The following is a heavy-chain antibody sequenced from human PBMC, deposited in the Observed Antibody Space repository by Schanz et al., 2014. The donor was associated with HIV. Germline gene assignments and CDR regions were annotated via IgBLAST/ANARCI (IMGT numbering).Heavy chain of an antibody. J-gene: IGHJ6*02. CDR2: ISGNSGHT. CDR1: GFTFSSYA. V-gene: IGHV3-23*01. Sequence: EVQLLESGGGLVQPGGSLRLSCAASGFTFSSYAMSWVRQAPGKGLEWVSGISGNSGHTWYADSVKGRFTIPRDNPKNMLYLQMNSLRAEDTAVYYCAKSRGDSWPYGMDVWGQGTTVTVSS. D-gene: IGHD4-17*01. CDR3: AKSRGDSWPYGMDV.